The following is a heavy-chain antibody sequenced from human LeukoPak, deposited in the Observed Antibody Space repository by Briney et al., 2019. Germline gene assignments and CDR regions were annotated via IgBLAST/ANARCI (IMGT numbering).Heavy chain of an antibody. CDR1: GYSFTSYW. Sequence: GESLKMSCKGSGYSFTSYWIGWVRQMPGKGLEWMGIIYPGDSDTRYSPSFQGQVTISADKSISTAYLQWSSRKASDTAMYYCARRSPYYYDSSGFDPWGQGTLVTVSS. J-gene: IGHJ5*02. CDR2: IYPGDSDT. CDR3: ARRSPYYYDSSGFDP. V-gene: IGHV5-51*01. D-gene: IGHD3-22*01.